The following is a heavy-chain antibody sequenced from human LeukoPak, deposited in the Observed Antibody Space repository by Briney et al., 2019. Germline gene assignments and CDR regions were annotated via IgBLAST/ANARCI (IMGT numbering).Heavy chain of an antibody. D-gene: IGHD2-15*01. CDR2: IYHSGST. Sequence: PSETLSLTCAVPGGSISSSTWWRWVRQPPGKGLEWIGAIYHSGSTNYNPSLKSRVTISVDKSKNQFSLKLSSVTAADTAVYYCARRGIVVVVAASHFDYWGQGTLVTVSS. CDR3: ARRGIVVVVAASHFDY. J-gene: IGHJ4*02. V-gene: IGHV4-4*02. CDR1: GGSISSSTW.